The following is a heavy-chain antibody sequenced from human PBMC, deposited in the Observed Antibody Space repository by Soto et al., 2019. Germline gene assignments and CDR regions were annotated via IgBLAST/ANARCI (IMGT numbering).Heavy chain of an antibody. CDR3: ARRPYGSGSYQAGDYYYYGMDV. CDR2: IMPIFGTA. CDR1: GGTFSSYA. J-gene: IGHJ6*02. D-gene: IGHD3-10*01. Sequence: QVQLVQSGAEVKKPGSSVKVSCKASGGTFSSYAISWVRQAPGQGLEWMGGIMPIFGTANYAQKFKGRVTITADESTSTTYIELSSLKTEDPAVYYCARRPYGSGSYQAGDYYYYGMDVWGQGTTVTVSS. V-gene: IGHV1-69*01.